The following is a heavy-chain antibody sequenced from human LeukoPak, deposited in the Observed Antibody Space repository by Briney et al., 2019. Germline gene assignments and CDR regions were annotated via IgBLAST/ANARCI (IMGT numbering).Heavy chain of an antibody. CDR1: GYTFTSYG. D-gene: IGHD3-22*01. CDR3: ARDSGDYYDSRFDY. CDR2: ISAYNGNT. Sequence: EASVKVSCKAYGYTFTSYGISWVRQAPGQGLEWMGWISAYNGNTNYAQKLQGRVTMTTDTSTSTAYMELRSLRSDDTAVYYCARDSGDYYDSRFDYWGQGTLVTVSS. J-gene: IGHJ4*02. V-gene: IGHV1-18*01.